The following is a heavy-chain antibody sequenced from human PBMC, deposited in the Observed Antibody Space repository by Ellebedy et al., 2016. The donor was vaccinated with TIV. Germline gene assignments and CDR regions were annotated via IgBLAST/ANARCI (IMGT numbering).Heavy chain of an antibody. CDR1: GFTFDDYG. D-gene: IGHD6-19*01. V-gene: IGHV3-20*01. CDR2: INWNGGST. CDR3: ARVGGSGWSAGWYMDV. Sequence: GESLKISXAASGFTFDDYGMSWVRQAPGKGLEWVSGINWNGGSTGYADSVKGRFTISRDNAKNSLYLQMNSLRAEDTALYHCARVGGSGWSAGWYMDVWGKGTTVTVSS. J-gene: IGHJ6*03.